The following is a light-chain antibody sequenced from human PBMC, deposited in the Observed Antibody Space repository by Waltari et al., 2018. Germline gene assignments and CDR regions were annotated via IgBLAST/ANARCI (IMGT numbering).Light chain of an antibody. CDR2: QDD. CDR3: QTWGSGAVV. V-gene: IGLV3-1*01. Sequence: SPILVIYQDDKRPSGIPERFSGSSSGDTATLTISGTQAVDETDYYCQTWGSGAVVFGGGTKVTVL. J-gene: IGLJ3*02.